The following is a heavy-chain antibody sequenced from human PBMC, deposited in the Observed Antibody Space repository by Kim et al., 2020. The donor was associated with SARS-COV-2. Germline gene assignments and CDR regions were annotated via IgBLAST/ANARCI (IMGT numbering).Heavy chain of an antibody. V-gene: IGHV3-23*01. D-gene: IGHD5-12*01. CDR3: TPKGRGYETIIDY. J-gene: IGHJ4*02. Sequence: YADSVKCRFTISRGNSKNTLYLQMNSLRAEDTAVYYCTPKGRGYETIIDYWGQGTLVTVSS.